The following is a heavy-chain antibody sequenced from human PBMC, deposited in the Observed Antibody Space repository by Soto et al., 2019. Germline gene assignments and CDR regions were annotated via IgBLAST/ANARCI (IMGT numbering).Heavy chain of an antibody. D-gene: IGHD3-16*01. J-gene: IGHJ3*02. V-gene: IGHV5-51*01. CDR3: ARQGDYVWGNAFDI. Sequence: PGESLRISSKGSGYSFTSYWIGWVRQMPGKGLEWMGIIYPSDSDTRYSPSFQGQVTFSADKSISTAYLQWSSLRASDTAMYYCARQGDYVWGNAFDIWGQGTMVTVSS. CDR1: GYSFTSYW. CDR2: IYPSDSDT.